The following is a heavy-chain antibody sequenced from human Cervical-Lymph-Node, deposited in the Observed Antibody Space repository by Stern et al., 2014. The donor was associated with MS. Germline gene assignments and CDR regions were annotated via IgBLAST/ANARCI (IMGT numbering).Heavy chain of an antibody. D-gene: IGHD3-10*01. J-gene: IGHJ6*02. CDR3: ARVRFYGSGIYYALGDGMDV. V-gene: IGHV1-8*01. CDR2: INPNRGNK. Sequence: QLVQSGAEVKKPGASVKVSCKASGYTFTNYNIDWVRQAPGQGLEWMGWINPNRGNKGYAQSFQGRVTMNRDTSTSTAYMELSSLKAEDTAVYYCARVRFYGSGIYYALGDGMDVWGQGTTVTVSS. CDR1: GYTFTNYN.